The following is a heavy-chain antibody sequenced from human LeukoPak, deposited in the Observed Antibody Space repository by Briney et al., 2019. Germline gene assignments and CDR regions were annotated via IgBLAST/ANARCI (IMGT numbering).Heavy chain of an antibody. Sequence: GGSLRLSCAASGLTFSDFWMHWVRQPPGKGLVGVALVKGDGRTTIYADSVKGRFTISRDNAKNTLYLQMNSLRAEDTALYYCAKDGGGWLRMGPYFDYWGQGTLVTVSS. D-gene: IGHD5-12*01. CDR1: GLTFSDFW. J-gene: IGHJ4*02. CDR2: VKGDGRTT. V-gene: IGHV3-74*01. CDR3: AKDGGGWLRMGPYFDY.